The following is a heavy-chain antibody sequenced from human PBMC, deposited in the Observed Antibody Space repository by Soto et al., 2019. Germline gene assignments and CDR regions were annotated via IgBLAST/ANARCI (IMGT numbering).Heavy chain of an antibody. J-gene: IGHJ5*02. CDR3: ARTPVVTIFGVVKQIWFDP. D-gene: IGHD3-3*01. V-gene: IGHV4-34*01. CDR1: GGSFSGYY. Sequence: SATLSLTCAVYGGSFSGYYWSWIRQPPGKGLEWIGEINHSGSTKYNPSLKSRVTISADTSKNQFSLKLSSLTAADTAIYFCARTPVVTIFGVVKQIWFDPWGQGTLVTVSS. CDR2: INHSGST.